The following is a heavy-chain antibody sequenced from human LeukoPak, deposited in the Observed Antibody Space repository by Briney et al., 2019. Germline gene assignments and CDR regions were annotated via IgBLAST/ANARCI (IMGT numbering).Heavy chain of an antibody. CDR2: INPNSGRT. CDR3: ARGRSGLAAAGTYDY. D-gene: IGHD6-13*01. Sequence: WASVTVSCKASGYTFTSSDINWVQQPAAPGHERMGWINPNSGRTGYAQTSQGSVTMTANTSISTAYMELSSLRFDDTAVYYCARGRSGLAAAGTYDYWGQGTLITVSS. J-gene: IGHJ4*02. V-gene: IGHV1-8*01. CDR1: GYTFTSSD.